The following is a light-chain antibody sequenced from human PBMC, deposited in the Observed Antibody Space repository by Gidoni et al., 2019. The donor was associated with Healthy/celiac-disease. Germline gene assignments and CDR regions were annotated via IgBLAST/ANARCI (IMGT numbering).Light chain of an antibody. CDR1: QSVSSSY. Sequence: EIVLTQSPGTLSLSPGERATLSCRASQSVSSSYLAWYKQKPGQAPRLLIYGASSRATGIPDRFSGGGSGTDFTLTISRLEPEDFAVYYCQQYGSSPLTFGPGTKVDIK. CDR2: GAS. CDR3: QQYGSSPLT. J-gene: IGKJ3*01. V-gene: IGKV3-20*01.